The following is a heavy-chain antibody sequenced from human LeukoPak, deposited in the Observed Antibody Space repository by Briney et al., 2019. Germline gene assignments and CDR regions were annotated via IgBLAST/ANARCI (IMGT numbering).Heavy chain of an antibody. J-gene: IGHJ5*02. CDR3: ARTEAMIVVSQQGNWFDP. D-gene: IGHD3-22*01. CDR1: GGTFSSYA. CDR2: IIPIFGTA. V-gene: IGHV1-69*05. Sequence: ASVKVSCKASGGTFSSYAISWVRQAPGQGLEWMGGIIPIFGTANYAQKFQGRVTITRDTSASTAYMELSSLRSEDTAVYYCARTEAMIVVSQQGNWFDPWGQGTLVTVSS.